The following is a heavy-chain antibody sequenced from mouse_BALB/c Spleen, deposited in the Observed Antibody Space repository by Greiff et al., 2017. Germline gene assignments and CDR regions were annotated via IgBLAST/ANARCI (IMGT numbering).Heavy chain of an antibody. Sequence: QVQLQQPGAELVKPGASVKLSCKASGYTFTSYWMHWVKQRPGQGLEWIGEINPSNGRTNYNEKFKSKATLTVDKSSSTAYMQLSSLTSEDSAVYYCARWDGNYGENYWGQGTTLTVSS. D-gene: IGHD2-1*01. CDR2: INPSNGRT. CDR3: ARWDGNYGENY. J-gene: IGHJ2*01. V-gene: IGHV1S81*02. CDR1: GYTFTSYW.